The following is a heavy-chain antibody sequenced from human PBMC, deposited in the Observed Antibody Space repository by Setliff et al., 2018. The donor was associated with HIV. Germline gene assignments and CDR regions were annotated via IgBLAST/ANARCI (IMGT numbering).Heavy chain of an antibody. CDR1: GFTFSSYW. CDR2: ISSSSSYI. Sequence: GGSLRLSCAASGFTFSSYWMHWVRQAPGKGLEWVSSISSSSSYIYYADSLKGRFTISRDNAKNSLYLQMNSLRAEDTAVYYCVRAVHSGWYYFDYWGQGTLVTVSS. CDR3: VRAVHSGWYYFDY. V-gene: IGHV3-21*01. J-gene: IGHJ4*02. D-gene: IGHD6-19*01.